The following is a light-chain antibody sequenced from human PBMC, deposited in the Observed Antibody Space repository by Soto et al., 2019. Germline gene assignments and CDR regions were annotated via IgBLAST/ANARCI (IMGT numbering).Light chain of an antibody. V-gene: IGKV2-28*01. CDR1: QRLLHSNGNNF. J-gene: IGKJ5*01. CDR2: LGS. Sequence: DIVMTQSPLSLPVTPGEPASISCRSSQRLLHSNGNNFLDWYLQKPGQSPQLLIYLGSNRASGVPDRVSGSEAGTDFTLKISRVEAEDVAVYYCMQALHAPYTFGQGTRLGIK. CDR3: MQALHAPYT.